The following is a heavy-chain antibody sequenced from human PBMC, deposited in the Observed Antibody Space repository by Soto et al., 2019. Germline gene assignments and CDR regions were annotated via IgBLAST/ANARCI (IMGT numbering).Heavy chain of an antibody. V-gene: IGHV3-20*04. J-gene: IGHJ6*02. D-gene: IGHD4-17*01. CDR1: GFRFDDYG. CDR3: AREGYGDSSYYYYGKDV. CDR2: INWNGGVT. Sequence: VQLVESGGGVVRPGGSLRLSCVASGFRFDDYGMSWVRQRPGKGLEWVSGINWNGGVTEYGDSAKGRFTISRDNAKNSLFLQMDSLRGDDTGIYYCAREGYGDSSYYYYGKDVWGQGTTVSGS.